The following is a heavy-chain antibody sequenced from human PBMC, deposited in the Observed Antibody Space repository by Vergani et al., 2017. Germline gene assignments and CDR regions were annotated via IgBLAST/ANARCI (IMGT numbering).Heavy chain of an antibody. D-gene: IGHD2-2*01. Sequence: QVQLVQSGAEVKKPGSSVKVSCKASGGTFSSYAISWVRQAPGQGLEWMGGIIPIFGTANYAQKFQGRVTITADESTSTAYMELSSLRSEDTAVYYCARYCSSTSCYGYYYYGMDVWGRGTTVTVSS. CDR3: ARYCSSTSCYGYYYYGMDV. J-gene: IGHJ6*02. CDR2: IIPIFGTA. V-gene: IGHV1-69*01. CDR1: GGTFSSYA.